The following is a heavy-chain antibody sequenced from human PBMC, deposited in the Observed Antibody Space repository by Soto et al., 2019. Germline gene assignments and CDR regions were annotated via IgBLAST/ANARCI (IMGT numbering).Heavy chain of an antibody. CDR3: AKEPAYSGSYFDY. CDR1: GCTFSSYG. CDR2: ISYDGSNK. Sequence: QVQLVESGGGVVQPGRSLRLSCAASGCTFSSYGMHWVRQAPGKGLEWVAVISYDGSNKYYADSVKGRFTISRDNSKNTLYLQMNSLRAEDTAVYYCAKEPAYSGSYFDYWGQGTLVTVSS. V-gene: IGHV3-30*18. J-gene: IGHJ4*02. D-gene: IGHD1-26*01.